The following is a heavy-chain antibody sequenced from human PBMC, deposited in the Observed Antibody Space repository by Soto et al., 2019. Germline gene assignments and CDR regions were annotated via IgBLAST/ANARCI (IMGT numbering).Heavy chain of an antibody. CDR2: ISYDGSNK. CDR3: ARPKIYYDSSGPLGG. Sequence: GGSLRLSCAASGFTFSSYAMHWVRQAPGKGLEWVAVISYDGSNKYYADSVKGRFTISRDNSKNTLYLQMNSLRAEDTAVYYCARPKIYYDSSGPLGGWGQGTLVTVSS. V-gene: IGHV3-30-3*01. D-gene: IGHD3-22*01. J-gene: IGHJ4*02. CDR1: GFTFSSYA.